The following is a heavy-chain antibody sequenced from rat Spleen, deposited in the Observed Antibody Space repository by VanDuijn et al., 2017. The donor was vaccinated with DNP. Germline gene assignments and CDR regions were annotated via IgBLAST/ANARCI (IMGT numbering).Heavy chain of an antibody. CDR2: ISYSATT. D-gene: IGHD1-4*01. CDR3: ATHNYYFDY. Sequence: EVQLQESGPGLVKPSQSLSLTCSVTGYSITSHYWGWIREFPGNKIQYIGHISYSATTNYNPSLKSRISISRDTSKNQFFLHLHSVTTEDTATYYCATHNYYFDYWGQGVMVTVSS. J-gene: IGHJ2*01. CDR1: GYSITSHY. V-gene: IGHV3-1*01.